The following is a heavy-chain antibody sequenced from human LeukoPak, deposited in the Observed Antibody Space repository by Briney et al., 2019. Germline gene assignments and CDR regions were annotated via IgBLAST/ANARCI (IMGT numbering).Heavy chain of an antibody. J-gene: IGHJ4*01. CDR1: GGSISSSNHY. V-gene: IGHV4-61*05. CDR2: IYYSGST. Sequence: SETLSLTCTVSGGSISSSNHYWGWIRQPPGKGLEWIGYIYYSGSTNYNPSLKSRVTVSVDTSKNQFSLKLSSVTAADTAVYYCARGDARGYSYGHFHFDHWGHGTLVTVSS. CDR3: ARGDARGYSYGHFHFDH. D-gene: IGHD5-18*01.